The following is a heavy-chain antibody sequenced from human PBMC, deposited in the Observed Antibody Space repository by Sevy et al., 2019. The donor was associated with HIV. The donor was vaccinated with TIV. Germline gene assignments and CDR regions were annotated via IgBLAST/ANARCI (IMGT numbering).Heavy chain of an antibody. V-gene: IGHV3-33*01. CDR1: GFTFSDYG. CDR2: IWYDGINK. CDR3: AGDNLLPMMITMVRGALSYNFDH. J-gene: IGHJ4*02. Sequence: GGSLRLSCEVFGFTFSDYGMHWVRQAPGKGLEWVAGIWYDGINKYYADSMKGRFTISRDNSKNTRYLQMNSLKDEDTAISFCAGDNLLPMMITMVRGALSYNFDHWGQGTLVTVSS. D-gene: IGHD3-10*01.